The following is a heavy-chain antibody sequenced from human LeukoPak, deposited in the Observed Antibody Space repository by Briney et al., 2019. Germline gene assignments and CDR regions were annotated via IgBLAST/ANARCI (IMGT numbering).Heavy chain of an antibody. CDR3: ATVDDPGYSSGTDY. CDR1: GFTFGDYG. J-gene: IGHJ4*02. D-gene: IGHD5-18*01. V-gene: IGHV3-9*01. CDR2: ISYHSATI. Sequence: PGGSLRLSCAASGFTFGDYGMHWVRQAPGKGLEWVSGISYHSATIGYADTVKGRFTISRDNAKTSLYLQMNSLRTEDTALYSCATVDDPGYSSGTDYWGQGTLVTVSS.